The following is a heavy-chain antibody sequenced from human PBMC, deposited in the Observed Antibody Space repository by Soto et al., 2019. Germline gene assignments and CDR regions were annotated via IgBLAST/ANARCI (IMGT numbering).Heavy chain of an antibody. CDR1: GFTFSSYG. Sequence: GGSLRLSCAASGFTFSSYGMHWVRQAPGKGLEWVAVIWYDGSNKYYADSVKGRFTISRDNSKNTLYLQMNSLRAEDTAVYYCARDDSGRGGYYQKLRYNWFDPWGQGTLVTVSS. CDR2: IWYDGSNK. D-gene: IGHD3-22*01. V-gene: IGHV3-33*01. J-gene: IGHJ5*02. CDR3: ARDDSGRGGYYQKLRYNWFDP.